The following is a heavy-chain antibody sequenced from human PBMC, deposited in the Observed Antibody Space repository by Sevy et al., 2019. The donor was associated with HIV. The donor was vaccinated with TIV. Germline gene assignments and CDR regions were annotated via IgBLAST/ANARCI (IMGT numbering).Heavy chain of an antibody. Sequence: EGSLRLSCAASEFTFSSYAMHWVRQAPGKGLEWVAVISYDGSNKYYAGSVKGRFTISRDNSKNTLYLQMNSLRAEDTAVYYCARGGWEAVAGIVDYWGRGTLVTVSS. CDR2: ISYDGSNK. CDR1: EFTFSSYA. J-gene: IGHJ4*02. D-gene: IGHD6-19*01. CDR3: ARGGWEAVAGIVDY. V-gene: IGHV3-30-3*01.